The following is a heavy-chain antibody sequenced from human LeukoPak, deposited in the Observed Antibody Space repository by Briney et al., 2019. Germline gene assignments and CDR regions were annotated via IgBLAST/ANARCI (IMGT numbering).Heavy chain of an antibody. CDR1: GYTFTSYF. Sequence: ASVKVSCKASGYTFTSYFIHWVRQAPGQGLEWMGIINPSGGSTNYAQKFQGRVTMTRDTSTSTVYMELSSLRFEDTAVYYCARDLGERGYSYGGWFDPWGQGTLVTVSS. J-gene: IGHJ5*02. D-gene: IGHD5-18*01. CDR2: INPSGGST. V-gene: IGHV1-46*01. CDR3: ARDLGERGYSYGGWFDP.